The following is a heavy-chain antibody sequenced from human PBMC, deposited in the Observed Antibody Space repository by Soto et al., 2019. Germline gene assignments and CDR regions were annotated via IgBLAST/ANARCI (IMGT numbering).Heavy chain of an antibody. V-gene: IGHV3-23*01. CDR3: VKDWRDPPSNWNDVYY. CDR2: ISGSGGST. D-gene: IGHD1-20*01. J-gene: IGHJ4*02. Sequence: EVQLLESGGGLVQPGGSLRLSCAASGFTFSSYAMSWVRQAPGKGLEWVSAISGSGGSTYYADSVKGRFTISRDNSKNTLYLQMNSLRAEDTAVYYCVKDWRDPPSNWNDVYYWGQGTLVTVSS. CDR1: GFTFSSYA.